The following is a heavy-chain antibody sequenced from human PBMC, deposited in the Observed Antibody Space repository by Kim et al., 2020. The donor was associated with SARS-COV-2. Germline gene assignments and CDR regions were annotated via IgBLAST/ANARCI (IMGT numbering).Heavy chain of an antibody. Sequence: SVKVSCKASGFTFTSSAMQWVRQARGQRLEWIGWIVVGSGNTNYAQKFQERVTITRDMSTSTAYMELSSLRSEDTAVYYCAASRLDSSSWYKWGGYYYYGMDVWGQGTTVTVSS. CDR1: GFTFTSSA. D-gene: IGHD6-13*01. CDR2: IVVGSGNT. CDR3: AASRLDSSSWYKWGGYYYYGMDV. V-gene: IGHV1-58*02. J-gene: IGHJ6*02.